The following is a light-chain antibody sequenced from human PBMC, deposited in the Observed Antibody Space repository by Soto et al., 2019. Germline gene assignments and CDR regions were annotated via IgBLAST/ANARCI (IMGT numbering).Light chain of an antibody. J-gene: IGKJ1*01. CDR2: DAS. Sequence: EIVLTQSPGTLSLSPGDRATLSCRASQSLSGDYLSWYQQKPGQAPRLLIYDASRRATDIPARFSGSGSGTDFALTISRLETADFAVYFCQQYDTFPRTFGQGTKVEIQ. CDR1: QSLSGDY. CDR3: QQYDTFPRT. V-gene: IGKV3-20*01.